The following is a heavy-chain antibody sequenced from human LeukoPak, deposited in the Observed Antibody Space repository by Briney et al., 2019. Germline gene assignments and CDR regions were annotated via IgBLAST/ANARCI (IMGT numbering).Heavy chain of an antibody. D-gene: IGHD6-19*01. Sequence: GRSLRLSCAASGFTFSSYAMHWVRQAPGKGLEWVAVISYDGSNKYYADSVKGRFTIFRDNSKNTLYLQMNSLRAEDTAVYYCARDPYSSGWRLDYWGQGTLVTVSS. CDR3: ARDPYSSGWRLDY. CDR1: GFTFSSYA. CDR2: ISYDGSNK. J-gene: IGHJ4*02. V-gene: IGHV3-30*04.